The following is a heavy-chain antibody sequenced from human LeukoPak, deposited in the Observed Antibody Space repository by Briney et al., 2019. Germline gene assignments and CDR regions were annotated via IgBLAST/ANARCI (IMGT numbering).Heavy chain of an antibody. CDR3: ASRPGYYYDSSGYQGRGAFDI. Sequence: SQTLSLTCTVSGGSVSSGGYYWSWIRQHPGKGLEWIGYIYYSGSTYYNPSLKSRVTISVDTSKNPFSLKLSSVTAADTAVYYCASRPGYYYDSSGYQGRGAFDIWGQGKMVTVSS. D-gene: IGHD3-22*01. J-gene: IGHJ3*02. CDR1: GGSVSSGGYY. V-gene: IGHV4-31*03. CDR2: IYYSGST.